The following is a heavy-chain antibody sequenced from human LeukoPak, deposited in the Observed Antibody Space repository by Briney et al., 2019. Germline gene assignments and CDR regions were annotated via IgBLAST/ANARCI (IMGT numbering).Heavy chain of an antibody. Sequence: SVKVSCKASGGTFSSYAISWVRQAPGQGPEWMGRIIPTFGTANYAQKFQGRVTITTDESTSTAYMELSSLRSEDTAVYYCARSTPRSSGWYNYFDYWGQGTLVTVSS. CDR3: ARSTPRSSGWYNYFDY. CDR1: GGTFSSYA. D-gene: IGHD6-19*01. V-gene: IGHV1-69*05. J-gene: IGHJ4*02. CDR2: IIPTFGTA.